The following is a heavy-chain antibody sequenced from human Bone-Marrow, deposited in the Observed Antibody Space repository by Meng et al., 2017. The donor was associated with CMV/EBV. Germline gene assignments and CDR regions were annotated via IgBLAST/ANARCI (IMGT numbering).Heavy chain of an antibody. CDR3: ARDTRRGLELTYYYGMDV. Sequence: GESLKISCAASGFTVSSNYMSWVRQAPGQGLEWVSGISGSGDSTYYADSVKGRFTISRDNSKNTLYLQMSSLRAEDTAVYYCARDTRRGLELTYYYGMDVWGQGTTVTVSS. V-gene: IGHV3-23*01. CDR1: GFTVSSNY. D-gene: IGHD1-7*01. CDR2: ISGSGDST. J-gene: IGHJ6*01.